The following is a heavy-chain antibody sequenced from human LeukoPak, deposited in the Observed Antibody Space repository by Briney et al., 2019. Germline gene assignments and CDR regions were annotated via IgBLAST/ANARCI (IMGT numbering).Heavy chain of an antibody. Sequence: GASVKVSCKASGYTFTGYYMHWVRQAPGQGLEWLGWINPKSGAADYAQQFHGRVTMTRDTSINTDYMEMKRVTSDDTAVYYCARGAEAETSPLDFWGQGTLVIVS. CDR1: GYTFTGYY. D-gene: IGHD6-13*01. CDR3: ARGAEAETSPLDF. CDR2: INPKSGAA. V-gene: IGHV1-2*02. J-gene: IGHJ4*02.